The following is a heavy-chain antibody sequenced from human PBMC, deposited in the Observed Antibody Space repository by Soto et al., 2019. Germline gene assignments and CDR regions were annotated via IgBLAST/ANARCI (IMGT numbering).Heavy chain of an antibody. J-gene: IGHJ4*02. Sequence: GGSLRLSCAASGFTVSSNYMSWVRQAPGKGLEWVSVIYSGGSTYYADSVKGRFTISRDNSKNTLYLQMNSLRAEDTAVYYCARGVAEMATITGPLWRQGTLVTVSS. CDR1: GFTVSSNY. D-gene: IGHD5-12*01. CDR3: ARGVAEMATITGPL. CDR2: IYSGGST. V-gene: IGHV3-53*01.